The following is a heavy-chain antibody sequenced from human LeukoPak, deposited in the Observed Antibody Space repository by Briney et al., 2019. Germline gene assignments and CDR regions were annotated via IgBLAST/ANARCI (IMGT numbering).Heavy chain of an antibody. CDR1: GYTLTELS. J-gene: IGHJ4*02. CDR3: AKGTTGSYYSAQDN. CDR2: FDPGDGET. V-gene: IGHV1-24*01. Sequence: ASVKVSCKVSGYTLTELSMHWVRQAPGKGLEWMGGFDPGDGETIYAQKFQGRVTMTEDTSTDTAYMELSSLRSEDTAVYYCAKGTTGSYYSAQDNWGQGTLVTVSS. D-gene: IGHD1-26*01.